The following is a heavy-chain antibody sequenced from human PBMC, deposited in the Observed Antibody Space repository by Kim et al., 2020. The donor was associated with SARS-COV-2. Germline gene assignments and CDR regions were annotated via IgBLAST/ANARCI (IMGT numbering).Heavy chain of an antibody. J-gene: IGHJ4*02. CDR3: AKASSGWDDFDY. V-gene: IGHV3-23*01. D-gene: IGHD6-19*01. CDR2: T. Sequence: TFYADSVRGRFTSSRDNSKNTLYLQMDSLTAEDTALYYCAKASSGWDDFDYWGQGTLVTVSS.